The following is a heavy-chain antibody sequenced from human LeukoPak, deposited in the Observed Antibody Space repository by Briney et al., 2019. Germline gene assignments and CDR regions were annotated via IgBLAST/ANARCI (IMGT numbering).Heavy chain of an antibody. CDR1: GFRVSDYY. CDR2: IRDSGEA. V-gene: IGHV3-53*01. D-gene: IGHD4-17*01. CDR3: AKESSMGLIVGTTTGFDY. Sequence: SGGSLRLSCAVSGFRVSDYYMSWVRQAPGKGLEWVGLIRDSGEAFYADFARGRFAISRDESENTLYLQMNSLRAEDTAVYYCAKESSMGLIVGTTTGFDYWGQGTLVTVSS. J-gene: IGHJ4*02.